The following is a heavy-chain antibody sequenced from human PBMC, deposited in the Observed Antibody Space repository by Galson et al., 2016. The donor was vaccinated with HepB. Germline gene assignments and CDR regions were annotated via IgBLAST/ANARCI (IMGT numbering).Heavy chain of an antibody. Sequence: SLRLSCAASGFSVSTNYMNWVRQAPGKGLEWVSVIYTGGNRYYADSVKGRFTISRDNSKNTLYLQMNSLRAEDTAVYYCTRDQAIAAARSGGPGWFDPWGQGTLVTVSS. CDR3: TRDQAIAAARSGGPGWFDP. J-gene: IGHJ5*02. CDR2: IYTGGNR. D-gene: IGHD6-13*01. V-gene: IGHV3-53*01. CDR1: GFSVSTNY.